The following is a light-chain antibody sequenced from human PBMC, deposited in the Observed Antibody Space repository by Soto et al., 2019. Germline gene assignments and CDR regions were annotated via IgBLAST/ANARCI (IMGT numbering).Light chain of an antibody. J-gene: IGKJ1*01. Sequence: EIVLTQSPAILSLSPGERATLSCRASQSVGSYLAWYQHKPGQPPRLLIYDASNRATGIPARFSGSGSGTDFTLTISSLEPEVFAVYYCQQRSNWPPTWTFGQGTKVEIK. CDR3: QQRSNWPPTWT. CDR2: DAS. CDR1: QSVGSY. V-gene: IGKV3-11*01.